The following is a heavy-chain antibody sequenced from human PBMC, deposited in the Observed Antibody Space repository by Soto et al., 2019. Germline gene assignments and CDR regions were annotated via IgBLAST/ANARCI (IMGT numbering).Heavy chain of an antibody. V-gene: IGHV4-31*03. D-gene: IGHD3-10*01. Sequence: QVQLQESGPGLVKPSQTLSLTCTVSGGSISSGGYYWSWIRQHPGKGLEWIGYIYYSGSTYYNPSLQSRVTISVDTSKYQFSLKLSSVTAADTAVYYCARDSPSGYYYGSGTLRTNYYYGMDVWGQGTTVTVSS. CDR3: ARDSPSGYYYGSGTLRTNYYYGMDV. CDR1: GGSISSGGYY. CDR2: IYYSGST. J-gene: IGHJ6*02.